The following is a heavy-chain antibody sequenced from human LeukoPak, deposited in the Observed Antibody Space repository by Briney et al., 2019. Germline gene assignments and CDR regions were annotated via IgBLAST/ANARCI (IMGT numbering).Heavy chain of an antibody. CDR3: ARAGPPAFDP. CDR2: ISYSGSTT. Sequence: GGSLRLSCAASGFAFTNFEMNWVRQAPGKGLEWVSYISYSGSTTSYADSVKGRFTISRDNAKNSLYLQMNSLRAEDTAVYYCARAGPPAFDPWGQGALVTVSS. J-gene: IGHJ5*02. V-gene: IGHV3-48*03. CDR1: GFAFTNFE.